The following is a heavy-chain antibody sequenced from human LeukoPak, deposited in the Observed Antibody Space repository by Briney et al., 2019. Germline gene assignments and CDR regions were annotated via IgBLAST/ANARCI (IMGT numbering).Heavy chain of an antibody. CDR2: INPSGGST. CDR3: ARGHTPSYYYDSSGYYYVN. CDR1: GYTFTSYY. J-gene: IGHJ4*02. Sequence: ASVKVSCMASGYTFTSYYMHWVRQAPGQGLEWMGIINPSGGSTSYAQKFQGRVTMTRDTSTSTVYMELSSLRSEDTAVYYCARGHTPSYYYDSSGYYYVNWGQGTLVTVSS. D-gene: IGHD3-22*01. V-gene: IGHV1-46*01.